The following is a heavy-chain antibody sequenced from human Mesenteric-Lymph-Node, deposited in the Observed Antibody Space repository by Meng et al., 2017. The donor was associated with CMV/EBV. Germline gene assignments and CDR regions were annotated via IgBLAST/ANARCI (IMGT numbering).Heavy chain of an antibody. CDR1: GFTFSSYS. CDR2: IYSGGSP. D-gene: IGHD5-18*01. V-gene: IGHV3-53*01. Sequence: GGSLRLSCASSGFTFSSYSMNWVRQAPGKGLEWVSLIYSGGSPYYADSVKGRFTISRDNSKNTLYLQMNSLRAEDTAVYYCAKDQGYSYGYYFDYWGQGTVVTVSS. CDR3: AKDQGYSYGYYFDY. J-gene: IGHJ4*02.